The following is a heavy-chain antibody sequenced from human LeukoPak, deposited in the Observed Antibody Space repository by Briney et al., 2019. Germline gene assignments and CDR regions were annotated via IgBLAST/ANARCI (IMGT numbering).Heavy chain of an antibody. CDR2: ISAYNGNT. CDR3: ARDRVTRWYYGSGSYYADY. CDR1: GYTFTSYG. V-gene: IGHV1-18*01. J-gene: IGHJ4*02. Sequence: ASVKVSCKASGYTFTSYGISWVRQAPGQGLEWMGWISAYNGNTNYAQKLQGRVTMTTDTSTSTAYMELRSLRSDDTAVYYCARDRVTRWYYGSGSYYADYWGQGTLVTVSS. D-gene: IGHD3-10*01.